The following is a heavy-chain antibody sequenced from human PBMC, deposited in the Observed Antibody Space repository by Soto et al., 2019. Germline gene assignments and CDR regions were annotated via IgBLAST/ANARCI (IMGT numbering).Heavy chain of an antibody. D-gene: IGHD2-2*02. Sequence: GGSLRLSCAASGFTFSSYAMSWVRQAPGKGLEWVSAISGSGGSTYYADSVKGRFTISRDNSKNTLYLQMNSLRAEDTAVYYCAKLTCSSTSCYTDYWGQGTLVTVSS. CDR1: GFTFSSYA. CDR3: AKLTCSSTSCYTDY. J-gene: IGHJ4*02. V-gene: IGHV3-23*01. CDR2: ISGSGGST.